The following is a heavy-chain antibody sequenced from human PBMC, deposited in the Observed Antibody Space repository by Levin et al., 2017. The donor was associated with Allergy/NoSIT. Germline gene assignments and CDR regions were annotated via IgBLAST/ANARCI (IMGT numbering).Heavy chain of an antibody. CDR1: GYTFINYD. D-gene: IGHD6-13*01. Sequence: ASVKVSCKASGYTFINYDINWVRRATGQGLEWMGWMNPNTGNTGYAQKFQGRVTMTRNTSITTAYMELTSLRSDDTAVYYCAVADVGSGWFDPWGQGTLVTVSS. V-gene: IGHV1-8*01. CDR2: MNPNTGNT. CDR3: AVADVGSGWFDP. J-gene: IGHJ5*02.